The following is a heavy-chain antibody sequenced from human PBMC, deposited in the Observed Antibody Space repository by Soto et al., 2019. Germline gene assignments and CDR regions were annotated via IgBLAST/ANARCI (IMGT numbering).Heavy chain of an antibody. CDR2: MNPNSGNT. CDR1: GYTFTSYD. CDR3: ARAPSGGGGNWFDP. D-gene: IGHD3-10*01. Sequence: QVQLVQSGAEVKKPGASVKVSCKASGYTFTSYDINWVRQATGQGLEWMGWMNPNSGNTAYAQKFQGRVTMTRNTPTTHAPLELTSLRAEAPAGYFWARAPSGGGGNWFDPWGQGTLVTVSS. J-gene: IGHJ5*02. V-gene: IGHV1-8*01.